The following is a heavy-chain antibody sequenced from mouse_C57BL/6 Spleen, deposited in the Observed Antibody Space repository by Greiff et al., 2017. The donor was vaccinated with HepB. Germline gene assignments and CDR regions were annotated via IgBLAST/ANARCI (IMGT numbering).Heavy chain of an antibody. CDR1: GYAFTNYL. V-gene: IGHV1-54*01. J-gene: IGHJ3*01. CDR3: ARDGNYPAWFAY. CDR2: INPGSGGT. D-gene: IGHD2-1*01. Sequence: QVQLMESGAELVRPGTSVKVSCKASGYAFTNYLIEWVKQRPGQGLEWIGVINPGSGGTNYNEKFKGKATLTADKSSSTAYMQLSSLTSEDSAVYFCARDGNYPAWFAYWGQGTLVTVSA.